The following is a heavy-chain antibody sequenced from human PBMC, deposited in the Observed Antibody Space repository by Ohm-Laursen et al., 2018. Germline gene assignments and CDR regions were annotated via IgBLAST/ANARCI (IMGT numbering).Heavy chain of an antibody. V-gene: IGHV3-21*01. CDR3: ARDATAGGTLG. CDR1: EFAFSTYA. J-gene: IGHJ4*02. CDR2: ISGDVNYI. D-gene: IGHD6-13*01. Sequence: SLRLSCAASEFAFSTYAMNWVRQAPGKGLEWVSSISGDVNYIYYADSVKGRFTISRDNAKSSLYLQMHSLRGDDTAVYYCARDATAGGTLGWGQGTLVTVSS.